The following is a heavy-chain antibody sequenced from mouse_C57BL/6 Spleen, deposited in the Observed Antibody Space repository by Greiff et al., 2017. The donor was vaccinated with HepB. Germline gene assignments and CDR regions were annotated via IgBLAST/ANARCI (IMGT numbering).Heavy chain of an antibody. Sequence: EVNVVESGGGLVKPGGSLKLSCAASGFTFSDYGMHWVRQAPEKGLEWVAYISSGSSTIYYADTVKGRFTISRDNAKNTLFLEMTSLRSEDTAMYYCARDYGSTNWYFDVWGTGTTVTVSS. CDR1: GFTFSDYG. CDR2: ISSGSSTI. V-gene: IGHV5-17*01. CDR3: ARDYGSTNWYFDV. J-gene: IGHJ1*03. D-gene: IGHD1-1*01.